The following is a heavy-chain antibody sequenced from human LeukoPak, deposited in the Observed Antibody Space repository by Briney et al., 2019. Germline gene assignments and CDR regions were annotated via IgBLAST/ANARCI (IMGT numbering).Heavy chain of an antibody. Sequence: ASVKVSCKASDYTFTRYGISWVRQAPGQGLEWMGWISPYNGNTNYAQKFQGRVTMTTDTSTSTAYMELRSLKSDDTAVYYCARGEGVAARQSWFDPWGQGTLVTVSS. V-gene: IGHV1-18*01. CDR2: ISPYNGNT. J-gene: IGHJ5*02. CDR3: ARGEGVAARQSWFDP. CDR1: DYTFTRYG. D-gene: IGHD6-6*01.